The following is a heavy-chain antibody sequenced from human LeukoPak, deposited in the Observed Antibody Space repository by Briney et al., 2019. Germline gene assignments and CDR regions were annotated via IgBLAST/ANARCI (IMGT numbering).Heavy chain of an antibody. V-gene: IGHV3-21*01. D-gene: IGHD3-3*01. CDR2: ISSSSSYI. Sequence: GGSLRLSCAASGFTFSSYSMNWVRQAPGKGLEWVSSISSSSSYIYYADSVKGRFNISRDNAKNSLYLQMDSLRAEDTAVYYCARDGPDYDFWSGYPRSAFDIWGQGTMVTVSS. CDR1: GFTFSSYS. J-gene: IGHJ3*02. CDR3: ARDGPDYDFWSGYPRSAFDI.